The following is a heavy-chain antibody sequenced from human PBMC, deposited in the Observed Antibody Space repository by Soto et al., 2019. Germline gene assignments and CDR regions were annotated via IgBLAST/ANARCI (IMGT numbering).Heavy chain of an antibody. CDR3: ASAYYYDSSGYSPGGY. J-gene: IGHJ4*02. Sequence: LRLSCAASGLTFSSYWMSWVRQAPWKGLEWVANIKQDGSQKYYVDSVKGRFTISRDNAKNSLYLQMNSLRVEDTAVYYCASAYYYDSSGYSPGGYWGQGTLVTVSS. D-gene: IGHD3-22*01. V-gene: IGHV3-7*01. CDR2: IKQDGSQK. CDR1: GLTFSSYW.